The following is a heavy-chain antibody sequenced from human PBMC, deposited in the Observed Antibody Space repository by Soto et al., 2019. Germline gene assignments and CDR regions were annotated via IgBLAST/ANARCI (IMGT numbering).Heavy chain of an antibody. Sequence: PGGSLRLSCAASGFTFDDYTMHWVRQAPGKGLEWVSLISWDGGRTYYADSVKGRFTISRDNSKNSLYLQMNSLRTEDTALCYCAKDMDDFWSAYYYGMDVWGQGTTVTVSS. CDR3: AKDMDDFWSAYYYGMDV. J-gene: IGHJ6*02. D-gene: IGHD3-3*01. V-gene: IGHV3-43*01. CDR1: GFTFDDYT. CDR2: ISWDGGRT.